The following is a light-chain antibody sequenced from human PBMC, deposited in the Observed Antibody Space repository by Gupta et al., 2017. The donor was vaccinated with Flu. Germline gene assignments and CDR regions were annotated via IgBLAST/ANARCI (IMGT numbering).Light chain of an antibody. V-gene: IGKV3-15*01. J-gene: IGKJ2*03. CDR2: GAS. Sequence: EIVMTQSPATLSVSPGERATLSCRASQSVSSNLAWYQQKPGQAPRLLIYGASTRATGIPARCSGSGAGTEFTLTISSRQSEDFEVYYCQQYNNGHPRDSFGQGTKLEIK. CDR3: QQYNNGHPRDS. CDR1: QSVSSN.